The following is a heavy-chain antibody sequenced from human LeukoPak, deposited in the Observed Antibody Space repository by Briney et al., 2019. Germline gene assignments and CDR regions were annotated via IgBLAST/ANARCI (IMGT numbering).Heavy chain of an antibody. Sequence: PGGSLRLSCAASGFTVSSNEMSWVRQAPGKGLEWVSSISGGSTYYADSRKGRFTISRDNSKNTLYLQMNSLRAEDTAIYYCAKSGANYYYSYMDVWGKGTTVTVSS. CDR3: AKSGANYYYSYMDV. V-gene: IGHV3-38-3*01. J-gene: IGHJ6*03. CDR2: ISGGST. D-gene: IGHD7-27*01. CDR1: GFTVSSNE.